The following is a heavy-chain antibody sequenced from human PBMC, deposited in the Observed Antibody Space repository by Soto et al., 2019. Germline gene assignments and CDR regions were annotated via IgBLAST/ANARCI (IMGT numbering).Heavy chain of an antibody. D-gene: IGHD3-22*01. J-gene: IGHJ4*02. V-gene: IGHV3-30*18. Sequence: QVQLVESGGGVVQPGRSLRLSCAASGFTFSSYGMHWVRQAPGKGLEWVAVISYDGSNKYYADSVKGRFTISRDNSKNTLYLQMNSLRAEDTAVYYCAKDYYKVFDYWGQGTLVTVSS. CDR2: ISYDGSNK. CDR1: GFTFSSYG. CDR3: AKDYYKVFDY.